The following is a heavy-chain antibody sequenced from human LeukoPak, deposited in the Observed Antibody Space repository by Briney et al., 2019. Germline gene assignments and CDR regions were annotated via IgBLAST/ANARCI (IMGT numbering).Heavy chain of an antibody. J-gene: IGHJ4*02. Sequence: SETLSLTCTVSGTSISSNNYYWGWIRQPPGKGLEWIGSVSYSGSTYYKPSLKSRVTISVDTSKNQFSLNLSSVTAADTAVYFCARRWGNLGGHLWTPFDFWGQGTLVIVSS. D-gene: IGHD3-16*01. CDR1: GTSISSNNYY. CDR3: ARRWGNLGGHLWTPFDF. V-gene: IGHV4-39*01. CDR2: VSYSGST.